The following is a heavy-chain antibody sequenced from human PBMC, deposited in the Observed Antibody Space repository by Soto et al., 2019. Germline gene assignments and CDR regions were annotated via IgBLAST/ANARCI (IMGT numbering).Heavy chain of an antibody. CDR2: INPGSGTT. CDR3: AREKILDGSGRRHYYGMDV. D-gene: IGHD3-10*01. J-gene: IGHJ6*02. V-gene: IGHV1-46*01. CDR1: GYTFLIYF. Sequence: QEQLLQSVAEVKKPGASVTVSCKASGYTFLIYFVHWVRQAPGQGLEWMGIINPGSGTTTYSQQFQGRVIMTSDTSTNTVHMAMTSLTSEDTAVYFCAREKILDGSGRRHYYGMDVWGQGTAVSVSS.